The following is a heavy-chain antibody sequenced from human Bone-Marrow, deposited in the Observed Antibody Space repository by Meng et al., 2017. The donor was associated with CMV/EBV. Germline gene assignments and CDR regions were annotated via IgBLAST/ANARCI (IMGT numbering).Heavy chain of an antibody. CDR1: GFTFSSYW. CDR2: IYSGGST. J-gene: IGHJ6*02. Sequence: GESLKISCAASGFTFSSYWMSWVRQAPGKGLEWVSVIYSGGSTYYADSVKGRFTISRDNSKNTLYLQMNSLRAEDTAVYYCARDDRVSVPMRGYYYYGMDVWGQGTTGT. CDR3: ARDDRVSVPMRGYYYYGMDV. V-gene: IGHV3-66*02. D-gene: IGHD2-2*01.